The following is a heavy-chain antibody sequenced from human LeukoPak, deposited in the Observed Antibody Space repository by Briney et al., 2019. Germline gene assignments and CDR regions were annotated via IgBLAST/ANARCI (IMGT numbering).Heavy chain of an antibody. V-gene: IGHV4-61*08. D-gene: IGHD2-2*01. CDR1: GGSISSGGYY. CDR3: ARHSADCTGTSCYLFDP. CDR2: IYYSGYT. J-gene: IGHJ5*02. Sequence: SETLSLTCTVSGGSISSGGYYWSWIRQHPGKGLEWIGYIYYSGYTNYNPSLESRVTISVDTSKNQFSLKLRTVTAADTAVYYCARHSADCTGTSCYLFDPWGQGTLVTVSS.